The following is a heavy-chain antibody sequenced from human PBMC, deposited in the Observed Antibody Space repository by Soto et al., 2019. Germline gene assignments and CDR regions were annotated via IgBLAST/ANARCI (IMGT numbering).Heavy chain of an antibody. D-gene: IGHD1-20*01. CDR1: GFTFSSYV. CDR2: ISGSGGST. V-gene: IGHV3-23*01. CDR3: AIFNWPPDGFDY. J-gene: IGHJ4*02. Sequence: GGSLRLSCAASGFTFSSYVMSWVRQAPGKGLEWVSAISGSGGSTYYADSVKGRFTISRENSKNTRHLQMNSLRAEDAAVYYCAIFNWPPDGFDYGGQGTLVTVSS.